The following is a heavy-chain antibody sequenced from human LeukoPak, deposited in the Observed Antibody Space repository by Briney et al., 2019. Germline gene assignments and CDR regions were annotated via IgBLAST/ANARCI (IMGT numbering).Heavy chain of an antibody. D-gene: IGHD4-17*01. CDR3: ARVDYGDYAGEDY. V-gene: IGHV3-48*04. J-gene: IGHJ4*02. CDR1: GFTFSRFS. Sequence: GGSLRLSCSASGFTFSRFSMNWVRQAPGEGLEWVSYVSSSSGTIYYADSVKGRFTISRDNAKNSLYLQMNSLRAEDTAVYYCARVDYGDYAGEDYWGQGTLVTVSS. CDR2: VSSSSGTI.